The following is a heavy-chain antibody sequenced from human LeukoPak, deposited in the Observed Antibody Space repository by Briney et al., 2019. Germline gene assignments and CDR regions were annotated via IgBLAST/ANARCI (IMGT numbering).Heavy chain of an antibody. V-gene: IGHV1-18*01. CDR3: ARWAIFGVVKDFDY. CDR2: ISAYNGNT. J-gene: IGHJ4*02. CDR1: GYTFTSYG. D-gene: IGHD3-3*01. Sequence: ASVKVSCKASGYTFTSYGIGWVRQAPGQGLEWMGWISAYNGNTNYAQKLQGRVTMTTDTSTSTAYMELRSLRSDDTAVYYCARWAIFGVVKDFDYWGQGTLVTVSS.